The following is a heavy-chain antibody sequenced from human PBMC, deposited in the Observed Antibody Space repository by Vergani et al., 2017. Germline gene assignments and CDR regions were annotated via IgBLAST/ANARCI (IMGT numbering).Heavy chain of an antibody. CDR2: IYYSWST. V-gene: IGHV4-61*10. D-gene: IGHD1-14*01. J-gene: IGHJ4*02. Sequence: QVQLQESGPGLVKPSETLSLTCTVSGGSVSSGSYYWSWIRQPAGKGLEWIGYIYYSWSTNYNPSLKSRVTISVDTSKNQFSLKLSSVTAADTAVYYCARALRSLYRNEYYFDYWGQGTLVTVSS. CDR3: ARALRSLYRNEYYFDY. CDR1: GGSVSSGSYY.